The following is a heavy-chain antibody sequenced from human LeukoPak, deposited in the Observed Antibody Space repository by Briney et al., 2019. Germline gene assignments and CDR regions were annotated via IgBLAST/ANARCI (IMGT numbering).Heavy chain of an antibody. CDR3: AKSGIAAAGTIFISNWFDP. CDR2: ISGSGGST. CDR1: GFTFSSYA. Sequence: GGSLRLSCAASGFTFSSYAMSWVRQAPGKGLEWVSAISGSGGSTYYADSVKGRFTISRDNSKSTLYLQMNSLRAEDTAVYYCAKSGIAAAGTIFISNWFDPWGQGTLVTVSS. D-gene: IGHD6-13*01. J-gene: IGHJ5*02. V-gene: IGHV3-23*01.